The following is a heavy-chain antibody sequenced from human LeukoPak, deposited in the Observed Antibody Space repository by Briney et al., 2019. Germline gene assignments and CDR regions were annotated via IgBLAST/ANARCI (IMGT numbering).Heavy chain of an antibody. V-gene: IGHV4-34*01. CDR1: GGSFSGYF. CDR2: INHSGTT. J-gene: IGHJ3*02. Sequence: SETLSLTCAVYGGSFSGYFWTWLRHSPGKGLEWVGEINHSGTTNYNPSLKNRVTVSADTSKDQFSLRLSSVSAADTAVYYCARGRIAARLLRAFDTWGQGTMVTVSS. D-gene: IGHD6-6*01. CDR3: ARGRIAARLLRAFDT.